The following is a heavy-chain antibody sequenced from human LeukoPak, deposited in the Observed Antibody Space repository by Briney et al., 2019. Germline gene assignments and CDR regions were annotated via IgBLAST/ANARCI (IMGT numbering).Heavy chain of an antibody. CDR1: GFTVRSNY. CDR2: IYSDGTT. V-gene: IGHV3-66*01. J-gene: IGHJ4*02. D-gene: IGHD3-22*01. CDR3: ARRGYYDSSGYDY. Sequence: HPGGSLRLSCAVSGFTVRSNYMNWVRQAPGKGLEWVSVIYSDGTTYYADSLKGRFTISRDNAKNSLYLQMNSLRAEDTAVYYCARRGYYDSSGYDYWGQGTLVTVSS.